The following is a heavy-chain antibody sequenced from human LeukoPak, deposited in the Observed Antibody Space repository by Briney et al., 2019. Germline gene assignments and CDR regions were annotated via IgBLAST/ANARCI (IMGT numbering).Heavy chain of an antibody. J-gene: IGHJ4*02. Sequence: GGSLRLSCAASGFMFSNYNMNWVRQAPGKGLEWVSYISSSSSTIYYADSVKGRFTISRDNAKKLVLLQMNSLRAEDTAVYYCAFSGNYGVYWGQGTLVTVCS. CDR1: GFMFSNYN. CDR2: ISSSSSTI. D-gene: IGHD1-26*01. V-gene: IGHV3-48*01. CDR3: AFSGNYGVY.